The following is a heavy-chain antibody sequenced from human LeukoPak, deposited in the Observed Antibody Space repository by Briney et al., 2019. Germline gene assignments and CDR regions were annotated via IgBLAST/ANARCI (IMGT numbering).Heavy chain of an antibody. CDR3: ARDGEKGTMTPGPSAFDI. CDR2: ISTSGSTI. Sequence: GGSLRLSCAASGFTFSDYYMSWIRQAPGKGLEWVSYISTSGSTIYYAEPVKGRFTISRDNAKNSLYLQMNRLRAEDTAVYYCARDGEKGTMTPGPSAFDIWGQGTMVTVSS. CDR1: GFTFSDYY. D-gene: IGHD3-22*01. V-gene: IGHV3-11*01. J-gene: IGHJ3*02.